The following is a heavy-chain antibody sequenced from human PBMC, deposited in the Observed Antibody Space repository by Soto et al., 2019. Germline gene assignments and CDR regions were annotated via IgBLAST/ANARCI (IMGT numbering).Heavy chain of an antibody. D-gene: IGHD2-15*01. J-gene: IGHJ3*02. Sequence: ASVKVSCKASGFTFTSSAVQWVRQARGQRLEWIGWIVVGSGNTNYAQKFQERVTITRDMSTSTAYMELSSLRSEDTAVYYCAAGYCSGGSCYSAAFDIWGQGTMVPVSS. CDR1: GFTFTSSA. CDR3: AAGYCSGGSCYSAAFDI. V-gene: IGHV1-58*01. CDR2: IVVGSGNT.